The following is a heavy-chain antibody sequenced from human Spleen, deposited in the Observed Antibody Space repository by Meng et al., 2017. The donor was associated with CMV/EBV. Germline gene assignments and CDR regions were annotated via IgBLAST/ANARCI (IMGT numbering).Heavy chain of an antibody. CDR1: GFTFSDYD. V-gene: IGHV3-13*01. J-gene: IGHJ4*02. Sequence: GESLKISCVASGFTFSDYDMHWVRQATGKGLEWVSTIGIAGDTYYPGSVKGRFTISRQNAKDSVYLQMDSLRAGDTAVYYCARWSYRGHDYWGQGTLVTVSS. CDR3: ARWSYRGHDY. D-gene: IGHD1-26*01. CDR2: IGIAGDT.